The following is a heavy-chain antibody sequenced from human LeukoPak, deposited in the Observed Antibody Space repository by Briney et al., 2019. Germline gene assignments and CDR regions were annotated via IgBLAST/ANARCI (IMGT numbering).Heavy chain of an antibody. CDR1: GFTFSSYA. D-gene: IGHD2-15*01. J-gene: IGHJ4*02. V-gene: IGHV3-23*01. CDR3: AGGQGYLIQL. Sequence: GGSLRLSCAASGFTFSSYAMSWVRQAPGKGLEWVSAISGSGGSTYYADSVKGRFTISRDNAKNSLYLQINNLRAEDTAVYYCAGGQGYLIQLWGQGTLVTVSS. CDR2: ISGSGGST.